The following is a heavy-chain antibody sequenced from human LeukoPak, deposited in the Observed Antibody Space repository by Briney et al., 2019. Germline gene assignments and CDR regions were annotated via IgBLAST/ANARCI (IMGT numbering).Heavy chain of an antibody. D-gene: IGHD3-10*01. CDR3: AREAYYGSGKFDY. Sequence: SVKVSCKASGGTFSSYAISWVRQAPGQGLEWMGGIIPIFGTANYAQKFQGRVTITTDESTSAAYMGLSSLRSEDTAVYYCAREAYYGSGKFDYWGQGTLVTVSS. J-gene: IGHJ4*02. V-gene: IGHV1-69*05. CDR1: GGTFSSYA. CDR2: IIPIFGTA.